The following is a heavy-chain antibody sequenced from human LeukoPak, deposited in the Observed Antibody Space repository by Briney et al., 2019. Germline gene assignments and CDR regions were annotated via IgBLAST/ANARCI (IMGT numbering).Heavy chain of an antibody. CDR3: ARDRSKAFVVVPAAIDY. CDR1: GFTFSSYS. D-gene: IGHD2-2*01. V-gene: IGHV3-21*01. CDR2: ISSSSSYI. Sequence: GGSLRLSCAASGFTFSSYSMNWVRQAPGKGLEWVSSISSSSSYIYYADSVKGRFTISRDNAKNSLYLQMNSLRAEDTAVYYCARDRSKAFVVVPAAIDYWGQGTLVTVSS. J-gene: IGHJ4*02.